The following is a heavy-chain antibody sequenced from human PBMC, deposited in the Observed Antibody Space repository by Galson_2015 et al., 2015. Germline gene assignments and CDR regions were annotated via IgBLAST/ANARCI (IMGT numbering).Heavy chain of an antibody. CDR2: INGNNGNP. Sequence: SVKVSCKAPGYILNGYSLNWVRQAPGQGLEWMGWINGNNGNPTYAQGFTGRFVFSLDTSVSTAYLQITSLKPEDTAVYSCARTSSRGWYTDYWGQGTLVTVSS. CDR1: GYILNGYS. J-gene: IGHJ4*02. D-gene: IGHD6-19*01. V-gene: IGHV7-4-1*02. CDR3: ARTSSRGWYTDY.